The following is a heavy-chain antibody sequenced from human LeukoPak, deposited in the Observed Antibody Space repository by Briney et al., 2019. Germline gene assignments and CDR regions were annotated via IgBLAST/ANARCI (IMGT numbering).Heavy chain of an antibody. D-gene: IGHD3-16*02. V-gene: IGHV3-7*01. CDR1: GFSFSNYW. J-gene: IGHJ4*02. CDR3: ATRGDLSWFGALRH. Sequence: GGSLRLSCVVSGFSFSNYWMDWVRQAPGKGLEWAAFIKQAYADSVKGRFTISRDNAKNSLYLQMNSLRAEDTAVYYCATRGDLSWFGALRHWSQGTLVTVSS. CDR2: IKQA.